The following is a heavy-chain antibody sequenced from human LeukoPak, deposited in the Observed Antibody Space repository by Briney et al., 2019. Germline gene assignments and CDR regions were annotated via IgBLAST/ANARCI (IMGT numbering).Heavy chain of an antibody. J-gene: IGHJ4*02. V-gene: IGHV3-23*01. CDR1: GFTFSSYA. Sequence: PGGSLRPSCAASGFTFSSYAMSWVRHVPGEGLEWVSPISGSGGSTYSADSVKGRFTISRDNSKNTLYLQMNSLRAEDTAVYYCAKDLSARDLGRQAYSGSYTYYFDYWGQGTLVTVSS. CDR2: ISGSGGST. CDR3: AKDLSARDLGRQAYSGSYTYYFDY. D-gene: IGHD1-26*01.